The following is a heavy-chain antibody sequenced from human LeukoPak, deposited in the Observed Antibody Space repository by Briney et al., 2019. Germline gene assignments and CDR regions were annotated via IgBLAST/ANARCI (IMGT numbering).Heavy chain of an antibody. CDR2: ISYDGSNK. V-gene: IGHV3-30*03. D-gene: IGHD6-19*01. J-gene: IGHJ3*02. CDR1: GFTFDDYA. CDR3: ARDGEQWLVMSAFDI. Sequence: GGSLRLSCAASGFTFDDYAMHWVRQAPGKGLEWVAVISYDGSNKYYADSVKGRFTISRDNAKNSLYLQMNSLRAEDTAVYYCARDGEQWLVMSAFDIWGQGTMVTVSS.